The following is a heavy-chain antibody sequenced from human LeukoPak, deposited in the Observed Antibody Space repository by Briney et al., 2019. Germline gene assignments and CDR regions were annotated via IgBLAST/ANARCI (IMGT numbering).Heavy chain of an antibody. CDR1: GFTLSSYA. V-gene: IGHV3-48*02. Sequence: GGSLRLSCTASGFTLSSYAINWVRHDPGKGLQWVSYISSSSSTIYYADSVKGRFTISRENAKNSLYLKMNSLRDEDTAVYYCARDTGDGSYDYWGQGTLVTVSS. CDR3: ARDTGDGSYDY. CDR2: ISSSSSTI. D-gene: IGHD1-26*01. J-gene: IGHJ4*02.